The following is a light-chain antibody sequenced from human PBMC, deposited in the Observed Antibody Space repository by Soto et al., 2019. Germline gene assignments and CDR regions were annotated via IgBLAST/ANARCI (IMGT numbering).Light chain of an antibody. J-gene: IGLJ2*01. Sequence: QSALTQPRSVSGSPGQSVTISCTGTSSDVGGYNYFSWYQQHPGKAPKLMIYDVSKRPSGVPDRFSGSKSGNTASLTISGLQAEDEADYYCCSCAGRYTYGIFGGGTKLTVL. CDR2: DVS. CDR3: CSCAGRYTYGI. CDR1: SSDVGGYNY. V-gene: IGLV2-11*01.